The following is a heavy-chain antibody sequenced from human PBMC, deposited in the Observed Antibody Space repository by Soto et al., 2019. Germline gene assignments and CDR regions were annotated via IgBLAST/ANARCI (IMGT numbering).Heavy chain of an antibody. J-gene: IGHJ3*02. D-gene: IGHD4-17*01. Sequence: GGSLRLSCAASGFTFSSYAMSWVRQAPGKGLEWVSAISGSGGSTYYADSMKGRFTISRDNSKNTLYLQMNSLRAEDTAVYYCAKPPDGNDAFDIWGQGTMVTVSS. V-gene: IGHV3-23*01. CDR3: AKPPDGNDAFDI. CDR2: ISGSGGST. CDR1: GFTFSSYA.